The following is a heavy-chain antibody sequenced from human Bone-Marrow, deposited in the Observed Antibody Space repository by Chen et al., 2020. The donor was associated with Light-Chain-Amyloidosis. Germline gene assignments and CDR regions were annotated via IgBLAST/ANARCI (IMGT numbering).Heavy chain of an antibody. CDR3: ARRRDGYNFDY. CDR1: GYTFPNYW. V-gene: IGHV5-51*01. CDR2: IYPDDSDA. D-gene: IGHD5-12*01. Sequence: EVQLAQSGPEVKKPGESLKISCKGSGYTFPNYWIGWVRQMPGKGLEWMGVIYPDDSDARDSPSFEGQATTSADKSITTAYLQWGSLKASDTAMYYCARRRDGYNFDYWGQGTLVTVSS. J-gene: IGHJ4*02.